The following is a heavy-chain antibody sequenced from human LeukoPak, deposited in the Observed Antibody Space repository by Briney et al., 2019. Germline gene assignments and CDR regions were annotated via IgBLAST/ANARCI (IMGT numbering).Heavy chain of an antibody. CDR3: ARNYRGYSQGFDY. CDR1: GGSISSYY. J-gene: IGHJ4*02. Sequence: SETLSLTCTVSGGSISSYYWSWIRQPAGKGLEWIGYIYYSGSTNYNPSLKSRVTISVDTSKNQFSLKLSSVTAADTAVYYCARNYRGYSQGFDYWGQGTLVTVSS. CDR2: IYYSGST. D-gene: IGHD5-18*01. V-gene: IGHV4-59*01.